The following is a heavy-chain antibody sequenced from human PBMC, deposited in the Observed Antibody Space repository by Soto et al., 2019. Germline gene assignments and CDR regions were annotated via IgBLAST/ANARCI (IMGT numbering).Heavy chain of an antibody. CDR2: IIPIFGTA. V-gene: IGHV1-69*13. CDR3: ARGTSTVMNAFDI. Sequence: ASVKVSCKASGGTFSSYAISWVRQAPGQGLEWMGGIIPIFGTANYAQKFQGRVTITADESTSTAYMELSSLRSEDTAVYYCARGTSTVMNAFDIWGQGTMVTVSS. J-gene: IGHJ3*02. D-gene: IGHD4-17*01. CDR1: GGTFSSYA.